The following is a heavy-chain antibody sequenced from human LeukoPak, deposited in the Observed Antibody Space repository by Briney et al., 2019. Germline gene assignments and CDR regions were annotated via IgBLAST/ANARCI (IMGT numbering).Heavy chain of an antibody. Sequence: SVTLSLTCTVSGGPISSYYWSWLRQPAGKGLVWIGRIYTSGSNNYNPSLKSRVTMSVDTSKNQFSLKLSSVTAADTAVYYCARDFRGRAAAGTYYFDYWGQGTLVGVSS. CDR2: IYTSGSN. D-gene: IGHD6-13*01. CDR3: ARDFRGRAAAGTYYFDY. J-gene: IGHJ4*02. CDR1: GGPISSYY. V-gene: IGHV4-4*07.